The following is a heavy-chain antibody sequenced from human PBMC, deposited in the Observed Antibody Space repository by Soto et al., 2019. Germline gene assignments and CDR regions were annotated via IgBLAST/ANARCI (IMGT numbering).Heavy chain of an antibody. Sequence: EVQLVESGGGLVQPGGSLRLSCAASGFTFSGYWMHWVRQPPGKGLVWVSRISIDGSNTIYADSVKGRFTISRDNARNTLYLQMNRLRDEDTAVYYCTRANNYGMDVWGQGTTVTVSS. CDR1: GFTFSGYW. CDR3: TRANNYGMDV. CDR2: ISIDGSNT. J-gene: IGHJ6*02. V-gene: IGHV3-74*01.